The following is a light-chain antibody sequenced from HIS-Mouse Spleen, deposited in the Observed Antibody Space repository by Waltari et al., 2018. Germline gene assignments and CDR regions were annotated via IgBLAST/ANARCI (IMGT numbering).Light chain of an antibody. Sequence: QSVLTQPPSASGTPGQRVTISCSGSSPNIGSHTENWYQQLPGTAPKLLIYSNNQRPSGVPDRFSGSKSGTSASLAISGLQSEDEADYYCAAWDDSLNGYVFGTGTKVTVL. CDR3: AAWDDSLNGYV. CDR1: SPNIGSHT. CDR2: SNN. V-gene: IGLV1-44*01. J-gene: IGLJ1*01.